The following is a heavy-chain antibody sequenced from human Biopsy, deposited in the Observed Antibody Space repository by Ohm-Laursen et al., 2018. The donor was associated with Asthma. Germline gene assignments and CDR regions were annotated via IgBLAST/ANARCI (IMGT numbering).Heavy chain of an antibody. CDR3: VHTLVGLKAFDF. V-gene: IGHV2-5*02. J-gene: IGHJ4*02. CDR2: IYWDDDK. Sequence: TQTLTLTCTFSGFSLKIGAVGVGWIRQPPGKALEWLGNIYWDDDKRYSPSLQSRLTITRDTPKDQVVLTMTNMGPVDTGTYYCVHTLVGLKAFDFWGQGTLVTVSS. D-gene: IGHD1-26*01. CDR1: GFSLKIGAVG.